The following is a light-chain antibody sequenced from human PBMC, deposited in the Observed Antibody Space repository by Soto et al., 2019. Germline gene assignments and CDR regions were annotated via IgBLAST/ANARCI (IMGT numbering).Light chain of an antibody. J-gene: IGKJ1*01. V-gene: IGKV1-5*01. Sequence: DIQMTQSPSTLSASVGDRVTITCRASQSISGWLAWYQQKPGEAPKILIYDASSLESGVPSRFSGSGSGTEFTLTISSLQPDDFATYYCQQYDSYSWTFGQGTKVAIK. CDR2: DAS. CDR1: QSISGW. CDR3: QQYDSYSWT.